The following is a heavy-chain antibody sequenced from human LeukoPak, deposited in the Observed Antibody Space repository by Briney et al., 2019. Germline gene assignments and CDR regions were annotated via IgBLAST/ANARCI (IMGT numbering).Heavy chain of an antibody. J-gene: IGHJ6*03. Sequence: GASVEVSCKASGGTFSSYAISWVRQAPGQGLEWMGGIIPIFGTANYAQKFQGRVTITADKSTSTAYMELSSLRSEDTAVYYCAREHYYYGSGSYYMDVWGKGTTVTVSS. CDR3: AREHYYYGSGSYYMDV. CDR1: GGTFSSYA. D-gene: IGHD3-10*01. CDR2: IIPIFGTA. V-gene: IGHV1-69*06.